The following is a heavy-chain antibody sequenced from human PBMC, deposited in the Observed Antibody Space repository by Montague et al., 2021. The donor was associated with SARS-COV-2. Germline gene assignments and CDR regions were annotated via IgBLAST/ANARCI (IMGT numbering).Heavy chain of an antibody. D-gene: IGHD3-10*01. CDR2: IDWDDDK. J-gene: IGHJ4*02. V-gene: IGHV2-70*01. CDR1: GFSLSTSGMC. CDR3: ARSSVVRGVSLDY. Sequence: PALVKPTQTLTLTCTFSGFSLSTSGMCVSWIRQPPGKALEWLAHIDWDDDKHYSTSLKTRLTISKDTSKNQVVLTMTNMDPADTATYYCARSSVVRGVSLDYWGQGTLVTVSS.